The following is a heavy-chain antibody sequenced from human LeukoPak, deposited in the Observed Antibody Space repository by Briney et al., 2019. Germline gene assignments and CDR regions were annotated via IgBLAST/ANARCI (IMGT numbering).Heavy chain of an antibody. CDR2: IYSGGST. J-gene: IGHJ4*02. CDR1: GFTVSSNY. D-gene: IGHD6-19*01. Sequence: GGSLRLSCAASGFTVSSNYKSWVRQAPGKGLEWVSVIYSGGSTYYADSVKGRFTISRDNSKNTLYLQMNSLRAEDTAVYYCARDSRYSSGWFFDYWGQGTLVTVSS. CDR3: ARDSRYSSGWFFDY. V-gene: IGHV3-66*02.